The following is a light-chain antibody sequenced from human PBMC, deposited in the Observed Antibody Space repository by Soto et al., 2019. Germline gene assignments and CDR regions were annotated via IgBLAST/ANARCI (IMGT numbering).Light chain of an antibody. CDR2: IEGSGSY. CDR3: ETWDINTWV. V-gene: IGLV4-60*02. CDR1: SGHSSYI. Sequence: QLVLTQSSSASASLGSSVKLTCTLSSGHSSYIIAWHQQQPGKAPRYLMKIEGSGSYNKGSGVPDRFSGSSSGADRYLTISSLHFEDEADYYCETWDINTWVFGGGTKLTVL. J-gene: IGLJ3*02.